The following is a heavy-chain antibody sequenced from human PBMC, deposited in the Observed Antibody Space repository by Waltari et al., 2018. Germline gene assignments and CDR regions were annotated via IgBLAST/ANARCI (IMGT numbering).Heavy chain of an antibody. CDR3: ASPTLGYNPPRGFGGFGP. CDR2: VNPNNGDT. Sequence: QVQLVQSAAEVKKPGASVKVSCKAYGYAFSDYYMHWVRQAPGQGLEWMGWVNPNNGDTNYAQKFQARFTMTSDTSITTTYMELTRLKSDAPAVYFFASPTLGYNPPRGFGGFGPWGQGTLVTVSS. CDR1: GYAFSDYY. V-gene: IGHV1-2*02. J-gene: IGHJ5*02. D-gene: IGHD3-10*01.